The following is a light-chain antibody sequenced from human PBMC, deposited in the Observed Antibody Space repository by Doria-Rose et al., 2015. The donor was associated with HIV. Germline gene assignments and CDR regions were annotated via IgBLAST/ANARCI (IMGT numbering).Light chain of an antibody. CDR3: HQYGTPWT. CDR1: QSFSSTY. V-gene: IGKV3-20*01. Sequence: DIVMTQSSGTLSLSPRERATLSCRASQSFSSTYLAWYQQKPGQAPSLLIYDGSTRATGIPDRFSASGSGTDFTLTINRLEPEDFALYYCHQYGTPWTFGQGTKVEI. CDR2: DGS. J-gene: IGKJ1*01.